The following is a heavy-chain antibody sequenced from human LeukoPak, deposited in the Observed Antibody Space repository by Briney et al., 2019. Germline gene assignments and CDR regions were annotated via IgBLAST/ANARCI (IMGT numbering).Heavy chain of an antibody. Sequence: ASVKVSCKASGYTFTGYYMNWARQAPGQGLEWMGWINPNSDGTNYAQKFQGRVTMTRDTSISTVYMELSRLRSDDTAVYYCARGVTLTGYSFDYWGQGTLVTVSS. CDR3: ARGVTLTGYSFDY. CDR2: INPNSDGT. V-gene: IGHV1-2*02. CDR1: GYTFTGYY. J-gene: IGHJ4*02. D-gene: IGHD3-9*01.